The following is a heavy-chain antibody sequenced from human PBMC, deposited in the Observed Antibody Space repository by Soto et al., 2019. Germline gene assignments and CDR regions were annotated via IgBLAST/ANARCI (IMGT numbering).Heavy chain of an antibody. CDR3: ARGAADTAMVDS. J-gene: IGHJ4*02. D-gene: IGHD5-18*01. Sequence: SETLSLTCTVSGGSIRSYCWTWIRQPPGKGLEWLGYIFYSGSTFYNPSLKSRVTISIHTSKSQFSPQLTSVTAADTAVYYCARGAADTAMVDSWGQGTLVTVSS. CDR1: GGSIRSYC. CDR2: IFYSGST. V-gene: IGHV4-59*01.